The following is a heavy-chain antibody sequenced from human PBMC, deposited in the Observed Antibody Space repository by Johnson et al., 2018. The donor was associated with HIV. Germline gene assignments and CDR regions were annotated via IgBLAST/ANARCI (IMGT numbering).Heavy chain of an antibody. CDR2: INWNGGST. CDR3: ARTSFSVCWYRVGEAFDI. D-gene: IGHD1-26*01. V-gene: IGHV3-20*04. J-gene: IGHJ3*02. Sequence: DVQVVESGGGVVQPGGSLRLSCAASGFTFSSYWMSWVRQAPGKGLEWVSGINWNGGSTGYADSVKGRFTISRDNSKNTLWLQMNSLRAEDTAVYYCARTSFSVCWYRVGEAFDIWGQGTMVTVSS. CDR1: GFTFSSYW.